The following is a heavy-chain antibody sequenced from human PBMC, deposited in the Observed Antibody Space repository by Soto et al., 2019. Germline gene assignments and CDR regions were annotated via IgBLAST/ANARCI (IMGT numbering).Heavy chain of an antibody. CDR2: ISSASTYI. J-gene: IGHJ3*01. CDR3: ARHRDYVWGSYRNHAFDV. CDR1: GFTFSSYS. D-gene: IGHD3-16*02. Sequence: EVQLVESGGGLVKPGGSLRLSCAASGFTFSSYSMNWVRQAPGKGLEWVSSISSASTYIYYADSVKGRFTISRDNAKNSLYLQMNSLRAEDTAVYYCARHRDYVWGSYRNHAFDVWGQGIMVTVSS. V-gene: IGHV3-21*06.